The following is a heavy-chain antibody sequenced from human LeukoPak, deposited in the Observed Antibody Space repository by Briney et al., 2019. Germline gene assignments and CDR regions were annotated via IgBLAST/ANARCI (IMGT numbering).Heavy chain of an antibody. CDR3: ARDAVTSAYSFYY. D-gene: IGHD4-17*01. Sequence: GGSLGLSCAASGFTLSYYAMHWVRQAPGKGLEWVAFISTDGGNKYYADSVKGRFTISTDISKNTLYLQMNSLRPEDTAVYYCARDAVTSAYSFYYWGQGTLVSVSS. J-gene: IGHJ4*02. CDR1: GFTLSYYA. V-gene: IGHV3-30-3*01. CDR2: ISTDGGNK.